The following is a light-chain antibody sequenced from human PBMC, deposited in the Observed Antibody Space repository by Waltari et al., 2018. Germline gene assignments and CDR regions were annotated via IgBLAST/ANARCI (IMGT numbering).Light chain of an antibody. J-gene: IGKJ1*01. CDR1: QTIYNY. Sequence: EVVLTQSPATLSLSPGERATLSYRASQTIYNYLAWYQQKPGQAPRLLIYDASNRATGIPDRFSGSGSGTDFTLIISRLEPEDFVVYYCQHRNNWPWTFGQGSKVEIK. V-gene: IGKV3-11*01. CDR3: QHRNNWPWT. CDR2: DAS.